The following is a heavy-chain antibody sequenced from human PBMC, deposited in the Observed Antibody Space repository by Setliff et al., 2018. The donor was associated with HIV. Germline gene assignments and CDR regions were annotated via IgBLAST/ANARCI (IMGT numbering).Heavy chain of an antibody. CDR2: INPSSGST. V-gene: IGHV1-46*01. J-gene: IGHJ1*01. D-gene: IGHD6-6*01. CDR1: GYTFTSYY. Sequence: ASVTVSCTASGYTFTSYYMHWVRQAPGQGLEWMGIINPSSGSTTYAQKFQGRVTMTRDTSTSTVYMELSSLRSEDTAVYYCARDPAPSSSASYFQHWGQGTPVTVSS. CDR3: ARDPAPSSSASYFQH.